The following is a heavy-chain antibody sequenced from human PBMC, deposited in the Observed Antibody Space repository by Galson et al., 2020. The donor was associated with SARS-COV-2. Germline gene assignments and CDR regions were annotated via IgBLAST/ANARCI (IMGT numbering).Heavy chain of an antibody. V-gene: IGHV3-21*01. CDR3: ARARGNGWYFDY. Sequence: KIGESLKISCAASGFTFSSYTLTWVRQAPGKGLECVASISSGFSSMYYPDSVKGRFTISRDNAKNSLYLEMNSLRAEDTAVYYCARARGNGWYFDYWGQGTLVTVSS. CDR2: ISSGFSSM. CDR1: GFTFSSYT. J-gene: IGHJ4*02. D-gene: IGHD6-19*01.